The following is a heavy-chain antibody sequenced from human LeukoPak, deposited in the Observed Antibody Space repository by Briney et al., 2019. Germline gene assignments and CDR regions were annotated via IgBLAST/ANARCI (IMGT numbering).Heavy chain of an antibody. V-gene: IGHV3-9*03. CDR2: ISWNSGRI. D-gene: IGHD3-22*01. J-gene: IGHJ1*01. CDR3: ATYSSLNRREFQY. CDR1: GFSFDDYA. Sequence: GRSLRLSCAASGFSFDDYAMHWVRQAPGKGLEWVSGISWNSGRIGYADSVKGRFTISRDNAKNSLYLQMNSLRAEDMALYYCATYSSLNRREFQYWGQGTLLTVSS.